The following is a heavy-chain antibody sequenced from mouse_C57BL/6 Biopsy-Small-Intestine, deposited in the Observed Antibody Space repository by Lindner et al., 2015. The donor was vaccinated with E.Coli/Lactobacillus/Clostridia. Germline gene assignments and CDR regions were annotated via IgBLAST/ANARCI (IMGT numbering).Heavy chain of an antibody. CDR2: INPSTGGT. CDR1: GYSFTGYY. Sequence: VQLQESGPELVKPGASVKISCKASGYSFTGYYMNWVKRSPEKSLEWIGEINPSTGGTTYNQKFKAKATLTVDKSSSTAYMQLKSLTSEDSAVYYCASSSRGATDYWGQGTSVTVSS. CDR3: ASSSRGATDY. D-gene: IGHD1-1*01. V-gene: IGHV1-42*01. J-gene: IGHJ4*01.